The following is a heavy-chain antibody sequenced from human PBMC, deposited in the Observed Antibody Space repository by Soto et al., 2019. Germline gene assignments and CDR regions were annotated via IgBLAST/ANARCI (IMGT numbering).Heavy chain of an antibody. CDR3: ARGLPEGYGGNLDA. D-gene: IGHD4-17*01. CDR1: GDFIRSHY. V-gene: IGHV4-59*11. J-gene: IGHJ5*02. Sequence: QVHLQESGPGLVKPSETLSLNCTVSGDFIRSHYWTWIRQAPGKGLEWIGSIYYNVNTNYNPSLNSRVTISVNTSTKQFSLKVTSVTTADTAGYYCARGLPEGYGGNLDAWGQGTLVTVSS. CDR2: IYYNVNT.